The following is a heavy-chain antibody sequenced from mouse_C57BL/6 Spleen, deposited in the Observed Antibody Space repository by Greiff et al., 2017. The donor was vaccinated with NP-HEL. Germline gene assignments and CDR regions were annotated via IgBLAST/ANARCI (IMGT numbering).Heavy chain of an antibody. CDR3: ARLDSSNSWFAY. CDR2: IYPGDGDT. D-gene: IGHD2-5*01. CDR1: GSAFSSSW. Sequence: VQLQQSGPELVKPGASVKISCKASGSAFSSSWMNWVKQRPGKGLEWIGRIYPGDGDTNYNGKFKGKATLTADKSSSTPYMPLSSPTSEDSAVYFCARLDSSNSWFAYWGQGTLVTVST. V-gene: IGHV1-82*01. J-gene: IGHJ3*01.